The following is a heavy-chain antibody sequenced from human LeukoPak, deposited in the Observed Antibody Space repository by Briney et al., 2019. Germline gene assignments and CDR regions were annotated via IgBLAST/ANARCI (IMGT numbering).Heavy chain of an antibody. D-gene: IGHD4-17*01. J-gene: IGHJ4*02. CDR1: GFIVSSNH. CDR3: ARGGTMTRFSLFDN. CDR2: MYDGGEI. Sequence: GGSLRLSCAASGFIVSSNHMSWVRQTPDKGLEWVSVMYDGGEIYYADSVKGRFITSRDNSKNTVDLQMNNLRADDTAMYYCARGGTMTRFSLFDNWGQGTLVFVPS. V-gene: IGHV3-53*01.